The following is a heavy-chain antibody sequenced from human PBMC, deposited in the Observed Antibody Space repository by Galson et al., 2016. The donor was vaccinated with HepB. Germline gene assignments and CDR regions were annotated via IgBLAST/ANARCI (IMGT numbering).Heavy chain of an antibody. CDR1: GFTFSTYA. J-gene: IGHJ6*02. D-gene: IGHD2-15*01. CDR2: ITTDGGDA. V-gene: IGHV3-64*02. CDR3: VRDKSSWNLGKFYYYGLDV. Sequence: SLRLSCAASGFTFSTYAIHWVRQAPGKGLEYVSTITTDGGDACYADSVKGRFIISRDNSKNTLYLQMGSLRAEDMAVYYCVRDKSSWNLGKFYYYGLDVWGHGTRVTVSS.